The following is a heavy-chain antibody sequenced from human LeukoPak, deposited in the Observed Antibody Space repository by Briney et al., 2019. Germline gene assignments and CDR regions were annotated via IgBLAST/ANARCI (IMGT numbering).Heavy chain of an antibody. D-gene: IGHD2-2*01. V-gene: IGHV1-69*02. CDR3: GRALKVCSSTSCDDY. CDR2: IIPILGIA. CDR1: GGTFSSYT. J-gene: IGHJ4*02. Sequence: ASVKVSCKASGGTFSSYTISRVRQAPGQGLEWMGSIIPILGIANYAQKFQGRVTITADKSTSTAYMELSSLRSEDTAVYYCGRALKVCSSTSCDDYAVQGTLVTVSS.